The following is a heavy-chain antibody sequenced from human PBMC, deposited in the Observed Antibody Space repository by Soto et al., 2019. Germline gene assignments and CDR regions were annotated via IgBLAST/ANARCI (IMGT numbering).Heavy chain of an antibody. Sequence: PSDTLSLTCTVSGGSISSGDYYWSWIRQPPGKGLEWIGYIYYSGNTYYNPSLKSRVTISVDTSKNQFSLKLSSVTAADTAVYYCARHTPAISISDHWGQGTLVNVSS. D-gene: IGHD2-15*01. V-gene: IGHV4-39*01. CDR2: IYYSGNT. J-gene: IGHJ4*02. CDR1: GGSISSGDYY. CDR3: ARHTPAISISDH.